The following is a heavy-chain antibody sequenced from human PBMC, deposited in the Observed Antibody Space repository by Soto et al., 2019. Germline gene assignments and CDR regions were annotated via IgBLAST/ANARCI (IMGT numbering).Heavy chain of an antibody. Sequence: TGGSLRLSCAGSGFTPTTTPLSWVRQPPGKGLEWVTTSSGTASRTYYVDSVKGRFFISRDNSKNTVTLQMNNLTVDDTAVYYCATSLRYFDNWGPGTRVTVSS. CDR1: GFTPTTTP. CDR2: SSGTASRT. D-gene: IGHD3-9*01. CDR3: ATSLRYFDN. J-gene: IGHJ4*02. V-gene: IGHV3-23*01.